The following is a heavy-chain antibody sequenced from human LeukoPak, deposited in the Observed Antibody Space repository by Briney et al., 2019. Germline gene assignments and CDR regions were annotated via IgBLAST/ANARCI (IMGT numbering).Heavy chain of an antibody. Sequence: RGSLRLSCTASGGSISSSYSGWGRQGPGKGLHWVSDIYSGGTTYYADSVKGRFTISRDNSKNTLYLQTNSLRAEDTALSYCARDPCSSGNCYPDYWGQGTLVTVSS. CDR3: ARDPCSSGNCYPDY. CDR1: GGSISSSY. J-gene: IGHJ4*02. V-gene: IGHV3-53*01. D-gene: IGHD2-15*01. CDR2: IYSGGTT.